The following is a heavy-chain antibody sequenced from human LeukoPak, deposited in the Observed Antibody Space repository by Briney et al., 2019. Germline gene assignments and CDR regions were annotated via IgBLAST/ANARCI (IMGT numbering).Heavy chain of an antibody. D-gene: IGHD6-19*01. J-gene: IGHJ4*02. Sequence: GGSLRLSCAPSGFTFSSYSMNWVPQAPGKGREWVSSISSSSSYIYYADSVKGRFTISRDNAKNSLYLQMNSLRAEDTAVYYCARDKAVAGTDPFDYWGQGTLVTVSS. CDR1: GFTFSSYS. V-gene: IGHV3-21*01. CDR2: ISSSSSYI. CDR3: ARDKAVAGTDPFDY.